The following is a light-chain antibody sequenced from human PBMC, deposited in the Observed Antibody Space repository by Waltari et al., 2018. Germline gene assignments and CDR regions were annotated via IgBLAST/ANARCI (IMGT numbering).Light chain of an antibody. J-gene: IGLJ3*02. V-gene: IGLV4-69*01. CDR1: SGHSSNV. CDR2: VNSDGSH. Sequence: QLVLTQSPSASASLGASVKPTCPPSSGHSSNVVAWLQQRPEKGPRYLMKVNSDGSHSRGDEIPDRFSGSSSGAERYLTISNLQSEDEADYYCQTGGHGTWVFGGGTGLTVV. CDR3: QTGGHGTWV.